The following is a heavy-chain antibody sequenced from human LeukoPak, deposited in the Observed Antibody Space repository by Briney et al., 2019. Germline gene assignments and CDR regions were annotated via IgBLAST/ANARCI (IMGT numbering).Heavy chain of an antibody. J-gene: IGHJ4*02. CDR1: GYTFTSYD. CDR2: MNPNSGNT. Sequence: GASVKVSCKASGYTFTSYDINWVRQATGQGLEWMGWMNPNSGNTGYAQKFQGRVTMTRNTSISTAYMELSSLRSEDTAVYYCARVGRAVAGYDYWGQGTLVTVSS. D-gene: IGHD6-19*01. CDR3: ARVGRAVAGYDY. V-gene: IGHV1-8*01.